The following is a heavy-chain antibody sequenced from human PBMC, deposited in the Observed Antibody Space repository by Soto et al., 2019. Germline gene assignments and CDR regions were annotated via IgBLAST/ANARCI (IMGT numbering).Heavy chain of an antibody. V-gene: IGHV3-21*01. J-gene: IGHJ4*02. CDR1: GFTLSSYT. D-gene: IGHD3-22*01. CDR3: ARDLNYDSRGFGY. Sequence: GGSLRLSCAASGFTLSSYTMNWVRQAPGKGLEWVSSISSGRGYIYYADSLKGRFTISRDNAKNSLYLRMNSLRAEDTAVYDWARDLNYDSRGFGYWGQGTRVTVSS. CDR2: ISSGRGYI.